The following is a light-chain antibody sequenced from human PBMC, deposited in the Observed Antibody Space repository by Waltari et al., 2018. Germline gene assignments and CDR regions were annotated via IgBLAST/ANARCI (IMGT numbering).Light chain of an antibody. CDR2: GNS. CDR1: SSNIGAGHD. J-gene: IGLJ1*01. V-gene: IGLV1-40*01. Sequence: QSVLTQPHSVSGAPGQRVTIPCTRSSSNIGAGHDVHWYQQLPGTAPKLLIYGNSNRPSGVPDRFSGSKSGTSASLAITGLQAEDEADYYCQSYDSSLSGYVFGTGTKVTVL. CDR3: QSYDSSLSGYV.